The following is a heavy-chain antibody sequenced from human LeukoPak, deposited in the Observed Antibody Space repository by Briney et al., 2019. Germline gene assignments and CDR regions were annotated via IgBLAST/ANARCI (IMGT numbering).Heavy chain of an antibody. J-gene: IGHJ2*01. Sequence: PGGSLRLPCTASGFPFGEYAMSWLPQAPGKGLEWVGFIRNKAYGGTTEYAASVKGRFTISRDDSKSFAYLQMNSLKTEDTAVYYCTAQVFCSGRSCYSHWYFDLWGRGTLVTVSS. CDR2: IRNKAYGGTT. D-gene: IGHD2-15*01. V-gene: IGHV3-49*03. CDR1: GFPFGEYA. CDR3: TAQVFCSGRSCYSHWYFDL.